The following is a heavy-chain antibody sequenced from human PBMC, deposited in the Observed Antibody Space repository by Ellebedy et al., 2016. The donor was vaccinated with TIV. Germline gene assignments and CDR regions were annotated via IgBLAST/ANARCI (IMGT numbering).Heavy chain of an antibody. CDR1: GFAVSSNY. D-gene: IGHD3/OR15-3a*01. J-gene: IGHJ4*02. Sequence: GESLKISCAVSGFAVSSNYWSWVRQAPGKGLDWVSIIYSGGSTYYADSVKGRFTIPRDSSENTLHLQMTSLRADDTAVYYCARVDLGLAFDHWGRGTLVTVSS. CDR3: ARVDLGLAFDH. CDR2: IYSGGST. V-gene: IGHV3-53*01.